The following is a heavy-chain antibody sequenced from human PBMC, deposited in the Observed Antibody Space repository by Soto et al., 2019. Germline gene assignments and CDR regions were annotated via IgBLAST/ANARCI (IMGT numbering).Heavy chain of an antibody. CDR1: GGSVSSGSYY. D-gene: IGHD3-3*01. Sequence: SETLSLTCTVSGGSVSSGSYYWSWIRQPPGKGLEWIGYIYYSGSTNYNTSLKSRVTISVDTSKNQFSLGLSSVTAADTAVYYCARDSRRFIDWGQGTLVTVSS. V-gene: IGHV4-61*01. CDR3: ARDSRRFID. J-gene: IGHJ4*02. CDR2: IYYSGST.